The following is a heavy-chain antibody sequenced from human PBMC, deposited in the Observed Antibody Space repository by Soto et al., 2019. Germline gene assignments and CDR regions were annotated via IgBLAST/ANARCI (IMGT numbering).Heavy chain of an antibody. V-gene: IGHV3-53*01. D-gene: IGHD6-6*01. J-gene: IGHJ4*02. CDR2: IYSGGST. CDR3: ARENSSSSGGPLN. CDR1: GFTVSSNY. Sequence: GVSLRLSCAASGFTVSSNYMSWVRQAPGKGLEWVSVIYSGGSTYYADSVKGRFTISRDNSKNTLYLQMNSLRAEDTAVYYCARENSSSSGGPLNWGQGTLVTVSS.